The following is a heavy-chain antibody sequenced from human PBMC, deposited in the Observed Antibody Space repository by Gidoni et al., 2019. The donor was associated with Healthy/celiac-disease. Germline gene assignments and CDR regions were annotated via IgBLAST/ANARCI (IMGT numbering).Heavy chain of an antibody. Sequence: EVQLVQSGAEVKKPGESLKISCTGSGYSFTSYWIGWVRQMPGKGLEWMGIIYPGDSDTRYSPSFQGQVTISADKSISTAYLQWSSLKASDTAMYYCARVAGTRYYYYGMDVWGQGTTVTVSS. CDR2: IYPGDSDT. J-gene: IGHJ6*02. V-gene: IGHV5-51*03. CDR3: ARVAGTRYYYYGMDV. D-gene: IGHD6-19*01. CDR1: GYSFTSYW.